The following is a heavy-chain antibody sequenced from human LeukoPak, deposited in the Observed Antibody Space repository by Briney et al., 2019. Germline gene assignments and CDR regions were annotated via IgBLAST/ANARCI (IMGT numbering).Heavy chain of an antibody. CDR1: GFPFSSYG. D-gene: IGHD3-10*01. Sequence: GGSLRLSCAASGFPFSSYGMHWVRQAPGKGLEWVAAISNDGNNKFYADSVKGRFTISRDNPKNTMNLQMNSLRAEDTAVYYCARGLDSITMVRGVINWFDPWDQGTLVTVSS. J-gene: IGHJ5*02. CDR2: ISNDGNNK. CDR3: ARGLDSITMVRGVINWFDP. V-gene: IGHV3-30*03.